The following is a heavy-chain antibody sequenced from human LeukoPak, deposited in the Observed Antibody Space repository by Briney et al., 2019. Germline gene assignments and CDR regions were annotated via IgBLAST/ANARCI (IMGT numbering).Heavy chain of an antibody. CDR1: GGSISSGSYY. CDR3: ARGRIVYYYDSSGSSPYNYFDY. V-gene: IGHV4-61*02. J-gene: IGHJ4*02. D-gene: IGHD3-22*01. CDR2: IYTSGST. Sequence: SQTLSLTCTVSGGSISSGSYYWSWLRQPAGTGLEWIGRIYTSGSTNYNPSLKSRDTISVDTSKNQFSLKLSSVTAADTAVYYCARGRIVYYYDSSGSSPYNYFDYWGQGTLVTVSS.